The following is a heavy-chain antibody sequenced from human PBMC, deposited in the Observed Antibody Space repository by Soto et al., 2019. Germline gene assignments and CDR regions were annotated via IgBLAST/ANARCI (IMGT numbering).Heavy chain of an antibody. J-gene: IGHJ6*02. CDR1: GGSISSGGYY. CDR3: ARVRTWPHHRGGPYYYYGMDV. V-gene: IGHV4-31*03. Sequence: SETLSLTCTVSGGSISSGGYYWSWIRQHPGKGLEWIGYIYYSGSTYYNPSLKSRVTISVDTSKNQFSLKLSSVTAADTAVYYCARVRTWPHHRGGPYYYYGMDVWGQGTTVTVSS. CDR2: IYYSGST. D-gene: IGHD3-10*01.